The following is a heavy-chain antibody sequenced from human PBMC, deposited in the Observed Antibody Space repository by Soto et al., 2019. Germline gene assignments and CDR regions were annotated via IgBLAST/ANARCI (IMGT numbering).Heavy chain of an antibody. CDR1: GGSISSGDYY. J-gene: IGHJ4*02. V-gene: IGHV4-30-4*01. CDR2: IYYSGST. CDR3: ARGYCSGGSCYPEPHFDY. D-gene: IGHD2-15*01. Sequence: PSETLSLTCTVSGGSISSGDYYWSWIRQPPGKGLEWIGYIYYSGSTYYNPSLKSRVTISVDTSKNQLSLKLSSVTAADTALYYCARGYCSGGSCYPEPHFDYWGQGTLVTVSS.